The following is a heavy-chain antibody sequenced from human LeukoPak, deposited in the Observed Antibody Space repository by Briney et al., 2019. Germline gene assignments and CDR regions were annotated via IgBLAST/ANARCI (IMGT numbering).Heavy chain of an antibody. CDR2: IKQDGSEK. J-gene: IGHJ4*02. CDR3: ARDRDVLRFLEWLSYFDY. Sequence: GGSLRLSCAASGFTFSSYWMSWVRQAPGKGLEWVANIKQDGSEKYYVDSVKGRFTISRDNAKNSLYLQMNSLRAEDTAVYYCARDRDVLRFLEWLSYFDYWGQGTLVTVSS. V-gene: IGHV3-7*01. D-gene: IGHD3-3*01. CDR1: GFTFSSYW.